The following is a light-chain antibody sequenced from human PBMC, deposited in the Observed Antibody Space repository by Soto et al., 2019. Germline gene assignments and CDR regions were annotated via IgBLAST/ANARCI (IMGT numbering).Light chain of an antibody. CDR3: QQYKDWPLIT. Sequence: ETVITQSPATLSVSPGERATLSCRASQSVSSNLAWYHQKPGQAPRLLIFGASTRATGIPIRFSGSGSGTEFTLTIRSLQSEDFAVYYCQQYKDWPLITFGQGTRLEIK. V-gene: IGKV3-15*01. CDR1: QSVSSN. CDR2: GAS. J-gene: IGKJ5*01.